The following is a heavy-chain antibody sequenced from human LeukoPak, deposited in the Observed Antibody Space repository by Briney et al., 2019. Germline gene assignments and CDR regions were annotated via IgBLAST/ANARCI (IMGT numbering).Heavy chain of an antibody. Sequence: SQSLSPTSPLSGPSTSSTYSSCIRQPPGKGLEWISYTDYSGSPNSSPSLKSRVTKSIDSPKTQCCLEVSSVTAADTAVDYWASGGGGSYSNWFDPWGQGTLVTVSS. J-gene: IGHJ5*02. CDR2: TDYSGSP. CDR1: GPSTSSTY. D-gene: IGHD3-16*01. CDR3: ASGGGGSYSNWFDP. V-gene: IGHV4-59*01.